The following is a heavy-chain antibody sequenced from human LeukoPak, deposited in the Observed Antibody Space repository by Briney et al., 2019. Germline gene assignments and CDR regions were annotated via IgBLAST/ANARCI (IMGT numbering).Heavy chain of an antibody. D-gene: IGHD6-19*01. CDR3: ARIVGYSSGWDLGYYFDY. CDR2: IKQDGNEK. J-gene: IGHJ4*02. Sequence: PGGSLRLSCAASGFTFSSYWMSWVRQAPGKGLEWVANIKQDGNEKYYVESVKGRFTISRDNAKNSLYLQMNSLRAEDTAVYYCARIVGYSSGWDLGYYFDYWGQGTLATVSS. V-gene: IGHV3-7*01. CDR1: GFTFSSYW.